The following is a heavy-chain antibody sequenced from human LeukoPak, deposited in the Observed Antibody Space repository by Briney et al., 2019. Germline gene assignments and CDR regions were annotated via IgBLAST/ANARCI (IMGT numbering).Heavy chain of an antibody. Sequence: ASVKVSCKASGYTFTGYYMHWVRQAPGQGLEWMGWINPNSGGTNYAQKFQGRVTTTRDTSISTAYMELSRLRSDDTAVYYCARDFYYDSSGYYYPPAYYFDYWGQGTLVTVSS. CDR1: GYTFTGYY. D-gene: IGHD3-22*01. J-gene: IGHJ4*02. CDR2: INPNSGGT. CDR3: ARDFYYDSSGYYYPPAYYFDY. V-gene: IGHV1-2*02.